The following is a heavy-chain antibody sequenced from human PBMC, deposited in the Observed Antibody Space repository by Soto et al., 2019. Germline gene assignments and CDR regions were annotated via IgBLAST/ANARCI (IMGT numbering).Heavy chain of an antibody. Sequence: EVKVLESGGGLVQPGGSLRLSCAAPGFTFDTYALNWVRQAPGKGLEWVSAIGSSGSTYYADSVKGRFTISRDTPKKTLYLQMNSLRVEDTAKYYCAKGFRSLEWYSLAPFDYWGQGALVTVSS. D-gene: IGHD3-3*01. J-gene: IGHJ4*02. CDR2: IGSSGST. CDR1: GFTFDTYA. CDR3: AKGFRSLEWYSLAPFDY. V-gene: IGHV3-23*01.